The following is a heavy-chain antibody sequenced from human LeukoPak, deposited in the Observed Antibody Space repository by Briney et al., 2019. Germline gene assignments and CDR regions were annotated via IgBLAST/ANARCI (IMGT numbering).Heavy chain of an antibody. CDR2: ISLYDGNT. J-gene: IGHJ4*02. D-gene: IGHD6-25*01. CDR3: ARLAASLNVLDY. CDR1: GYTFTSYG. V-gene: IGHV1-18*01. Sequence: GASVKVSCMASGYTFTSYGISWVRQAPGQGLEWMGWISLYDGNTNYAQKLQGRVTMTTDTSTSSAYMELRSLRSDDTAVYYCARLAASLNVLDYWGQGTLVTVSS.